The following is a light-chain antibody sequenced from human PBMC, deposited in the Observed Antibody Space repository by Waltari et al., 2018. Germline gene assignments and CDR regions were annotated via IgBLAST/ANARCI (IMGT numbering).Light chain of an antibody. Sequence: VMTQPPATLSLSPGERATPSCRASHSVSDDHLAWYQQKPGLAPRLLIYDASSRATGIPDRCSGGGSGTHFTLTISRLEPEDFAVYYCHQYGGSPAFGQGTKVESK. CDR2: DAS. V-gene: IGKV3D-20*01. CDR1: HSVSDDH. J-gene: IGKJ2*01. CDR3: HQYGGSPA.